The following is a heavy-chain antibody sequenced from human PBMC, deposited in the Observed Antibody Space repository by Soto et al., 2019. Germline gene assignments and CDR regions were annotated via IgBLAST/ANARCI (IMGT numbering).Heavy chain of an antibody. CDR1: GGSISSGGYY. Sequence: QVQLQESGPGLVKPSQTLSLTCTVSGGSISSGGYYWSWIRQHPGKGLEWIGYIYYSGSTYYNPSLKSRVTMSVDTSENQFSLRLSSVTPADTAVYYCARKDSGYADYMDVWGKGTTVTVSS. CDR3: ARKDSGYADYMDV. CDR2: IYYSGST. V-gene: IGHV4-31*03. J-gene: IGHJ6*03. D-gene: IGHD5-12*01.